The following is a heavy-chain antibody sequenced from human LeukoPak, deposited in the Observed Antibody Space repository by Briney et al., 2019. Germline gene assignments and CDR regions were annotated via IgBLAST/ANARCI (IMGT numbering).Heavy chain of an antibody. Sequence: SETLSLTCTVSGGSVSSGSYYWSWIRQPPGKGLEWIGYIYYSGSTNYNPSLKSRVTISVDTSKNQFSLKLSSVTAADTAVYYCARDRAPRDGYSHFDYWGQGTLVTVSS. D-gene: IGHD5-24*01. CDR1: GGSVSSGSYY. J-gene: IGHJ4*02. CDR2: IYYSGST. CDR3: ARDRAPRDGYSHFDY. V-gene: IGHV4-61*01.